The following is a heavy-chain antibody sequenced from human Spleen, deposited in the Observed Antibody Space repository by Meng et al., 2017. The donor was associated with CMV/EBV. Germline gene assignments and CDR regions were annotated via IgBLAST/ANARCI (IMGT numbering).Heavy chain of an antibody. CDR2: ISYDGSNK. J-gene: IGHJ4*02. V-gene: IGHV3-30-3*01. Sequence: QVPLVVCGGSGGQPGRFLSLSCAASCFTFSSIAMHWVRQAAGKGLEWVAVISYDGSNKYYADSVKGRFTISRDNSKNTLYLQMNSLRAEDTAVYYCARDSALFLSVSVGADYWGQGTLVTVSS. D-gene: IGHD1-26*01. CDR1: CFTFSSIA. CDR3: ARDSALFLSVSVGADY.